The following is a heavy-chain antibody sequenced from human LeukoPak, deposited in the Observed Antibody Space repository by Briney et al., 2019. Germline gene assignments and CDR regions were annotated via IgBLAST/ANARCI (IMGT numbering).Heavy chain of an antibody. V-gene: IGHV3-53*01. CDR3: ARSHMSRGGGSCYIDY. D-gene: IGHD2-15*01. CDR2: IYSGGST. CDR1: GFTVSSNY. Sequence: GGSLRLTCAASGFTVSSNYMSWVRQAPGKGLEWVSVIYSGGSTYYADSVKGRFTISRDNSKNTLYLQMNSLRAEDTAVYYCARSHMSRGGGSCYIDYWGQGTLVTVSS. J-gene: IGHJ4*02.